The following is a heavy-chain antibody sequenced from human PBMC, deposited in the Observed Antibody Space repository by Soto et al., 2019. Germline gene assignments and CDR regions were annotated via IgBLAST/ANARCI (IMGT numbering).Heavy chain of an antibody. Sequence: SETLSLTCTVSGGSISSSSYYWGWIRQPPGKGLEWIGSIYYSGSTYYNPSLKSRVTISVDTSKNQFSLKLSSVTAADTAVYYCARSYDSSGYYYGLTIDYWGQGTLVTVSS. CDR1: GGSISSSSYY. D-gene: IGHD3-22*01. V-gene: IGHV4-39*01. CDR2: IYYSGST. CDR3: ARSYDSSGYYYGLTIDY. J-gene: IGHJ4*02.